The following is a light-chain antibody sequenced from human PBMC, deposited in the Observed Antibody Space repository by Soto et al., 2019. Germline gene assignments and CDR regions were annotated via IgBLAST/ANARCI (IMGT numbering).Light chain of an antibody. CDR1: QRVSSSY. Sequence: EIVLTQSPGTLSLCPGERPTPSSRASQRVSSSYLAWYQQKPGQAPRLLIYGASSRATGIPDRFSGSGSGTDFTLTISRLEPEDFAVYYCQQYGSSPRTFGQGTKVEIK. J-gene: IGKJ1*01. V-gene: IGKV3-20*01. CDR3: QQYGSSPRT. CDR2: GAS.